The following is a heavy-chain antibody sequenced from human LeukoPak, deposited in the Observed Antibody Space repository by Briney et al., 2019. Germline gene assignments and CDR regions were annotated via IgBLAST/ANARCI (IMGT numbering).Heavy chain of an antibody. D-gene: IGHD1-26*01. J-gene: IGHJ4*02. CDR1: GFTFSSHG. CDR3: ARGRSLPGGYRY. CDR2: INHSGST. V-gene: IGHV4-34*01. Sequence: GSLRLSCAASGFTFSSHGMNWVRQPPGKGLEWIGEINHSGSTNYNPSLKSRVTISVDTSKNQFSLKLGSVTAADTAVYYCARGRSLPGGYRYWGQGTLVTVSS.